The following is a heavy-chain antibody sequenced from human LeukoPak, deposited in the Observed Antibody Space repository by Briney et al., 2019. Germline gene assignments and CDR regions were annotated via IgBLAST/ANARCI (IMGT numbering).Heavy chain of an antibody. CDR1: GFTFADYT. CDR2: ISWDSTGT. J-gene: IGHJ4*02. Sequence: PGGSLRLSCTASGFTFADYTMHWVRQAPGKGLEWVSYISWDSTGTSHADSLQGRFTISRDNSKTSLYLQMNDLRTEDTAVYYCAKTVVDYDIFTGFDSWGQGTLVTVSS. V-gene: IGHV3-43*01. D-gene: IGHD3-9*01. CDR3: AKTVVDYDIFTGFDS.